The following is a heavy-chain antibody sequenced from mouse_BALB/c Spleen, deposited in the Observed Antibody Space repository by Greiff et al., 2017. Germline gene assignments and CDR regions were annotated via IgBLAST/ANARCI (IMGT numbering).Heavy chain of an antibody. V-gene: IGHV7-3*02. CDR3: ARDIYPAY. Sequence: EVHLVESGGGLVQPGGSLRLSCATSGFTFTDYYMSWVRQPPGKALEWLGFIRNKANGYTTEYSASVKGRFTISRDNSQSILYLQMNTLRAEDSATYYCARDIYPAYWGQGTLVTVSA. CDR1: GFTFTDYY. D-gene: IGHD2-3*01. J-gene: IGHJ3*01. CDR2: IRNKANGYTT.